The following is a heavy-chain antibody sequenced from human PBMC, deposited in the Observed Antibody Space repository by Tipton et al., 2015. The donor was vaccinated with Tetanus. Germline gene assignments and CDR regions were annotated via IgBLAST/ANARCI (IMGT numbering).Heavy chain of an antibody. CDR3: AKVRGTLRYSFDN. CDR2: ISTTSNTK. CDR1: LGTYS. V-gene: IGHV3-48*01. Sequence: LGTYSMNWVRQAPGKGLEWISYISTTSNTKYYADSVKGRFTISRDNAKNLLYLQMNSLRVEDTAVYYCAKVRGTLRYSFDNWGQGTLVTVSS. J-gene: IGHJ4*02. D-gene: IGHD1-26*01.